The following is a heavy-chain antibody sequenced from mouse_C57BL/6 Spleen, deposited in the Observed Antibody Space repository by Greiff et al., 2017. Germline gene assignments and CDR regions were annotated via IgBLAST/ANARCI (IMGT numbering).Heavy chain of an antibody. J-gene: IGHJ3*01. Sequence: QVQLKQSGAELARPGASVKLSCKASGYTFTSYGISWVKQRTGQGLEWIGEIYPRSGNTYYNEQFKGKATLSADKSSSTAYMGLRSLTSEDSAVYFCLYGYDGAYWGQGTLVTVSA. CDR1: GYTFTSYG. D-gene: IGHD2-2*01. V-gene: IGHV1-81*01. CDR2: IYPRSGNT. CDR3: LYGYDGAY.